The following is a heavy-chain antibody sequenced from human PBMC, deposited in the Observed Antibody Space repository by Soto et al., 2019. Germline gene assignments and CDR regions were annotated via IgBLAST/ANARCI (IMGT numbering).Heavy chain of an antibody. D-gene: IGHD2-21*02. J-gene: IGHJ6*02. V-gene: IGHV3-23*01. CDR1: GFTFSVYA. CDR3: ASLGVGDWANYYYYYGMDV. CDR2: VTANGGST. Sequence: EVQLLESGGGFVQPGGSLRLSCAATGFTFSVYAMTWVRQAPGKGLEWVSAVTANGGSTYSADSVKGRFTISRDNSKNTLFLQMNSPRAEDTAVYYCASLGVGDWANYYYYYGMDVWGQGTTVTVSS.